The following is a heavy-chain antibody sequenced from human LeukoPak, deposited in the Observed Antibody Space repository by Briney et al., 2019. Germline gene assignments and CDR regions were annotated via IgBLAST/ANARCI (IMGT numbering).Heavy chain of an antibody. D-gene: IGHD4/OR15-4a*01. CDR2: INSGNSTI. Sequence: GGSLRLPCAASGFSFSLYSMNWLRQAPGKGREGGSYINSGNSTIHYADSVKGRFSIYRDNAKKTLYLQMNGLRAEDTAMYHCVRDNGANGLDYWGQGTLVTVSS. CDR1: GFSFSLYS. V-gene: IGHV3-48*04. J-gene: IGHJ4*02. CDR3: VRDNGANGLDY.